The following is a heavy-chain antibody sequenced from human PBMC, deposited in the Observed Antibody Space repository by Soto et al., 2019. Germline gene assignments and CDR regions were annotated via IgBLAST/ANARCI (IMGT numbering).Heavy chain of an antibody. CDR2: ISYDGSNK. V-gene: IGHV3-30*18. Sequence: GGSLRLSCAASGFTFSSYGMHWVRQAPGKGLEWVAVISYDGSNKYYADSVKGRFTISRDNSKNTLYLQMNSLRAEDTAVYYCAKDLRGRVDDFWSGYYTNYYYYGMDVWGQGTTVTVSS. D-gene: IGHD3-3*01. CDR1: GFTFSSYG. J-gene: IGHJ6*02. CDR3: AKDLRGRVDDFWSGYYTNYYYYGMDV.